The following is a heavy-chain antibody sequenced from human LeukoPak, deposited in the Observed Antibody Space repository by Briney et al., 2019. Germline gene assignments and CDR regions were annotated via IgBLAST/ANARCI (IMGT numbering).Heavy chain of an antibody. CDR1: GGSISTYY. J-gene: IGHJ4*02. Sequence: PSETLSLTCSVSGGSISTYYWNWIRQPPGKGLEWVGYIYYSGNTDSNPSHKSRVTISVDTSKNQFSLKLSSVTAADTAVYYCARWTRSSSYIDFDYWGQGTLVTVSS. V-gene: IGHV4-59*01. CDR2: IYYSGNT. D-gene: IGHD6-6*01. CDR3: ARWTRSSSYIDFDY.